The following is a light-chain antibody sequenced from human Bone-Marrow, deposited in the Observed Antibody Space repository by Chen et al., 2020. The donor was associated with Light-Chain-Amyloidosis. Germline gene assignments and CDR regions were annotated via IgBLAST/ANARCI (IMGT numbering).Light chain of an antibody. V-gene: IGLV6-57*01. CDR3: QSYQGSSQGV. CDR1: SGSIATNY. CDR2: ADD. Sequence: NFMLTQPHSVSESPGTTVIISCTRSSGSIATNYVQCYQQRPGSSPTTVIYADDQRPSGVPYRFSGSIDRSSNSASLTISGLKTEDEADYYCQSYQGSSQGVFCGGTKLTV. J-gene: IGLJ3*02.